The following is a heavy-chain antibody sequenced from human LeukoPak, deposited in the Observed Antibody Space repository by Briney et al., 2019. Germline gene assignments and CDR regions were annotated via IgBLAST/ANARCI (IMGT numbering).Heavy chain of an antibody. CDR1: GGTFSSYA. D-gene: IGHD2-2*01. V-gene: IGHV1-8*02. Sequence: ASVKVSCKASGGTFSSYAISWVRQATGQGLEWMGWMNPNSGNTGYAQKFQGRVTMTRNTSISTAYMELSSLRSEDTAVYYCARGRPLQYCSSTSCSPRWGQGTLVTVSS. J-gene: IGHJ4*02. CDR3: ARGRPLQYCSSTSCSPR. CDR2: MNPNSGNT.